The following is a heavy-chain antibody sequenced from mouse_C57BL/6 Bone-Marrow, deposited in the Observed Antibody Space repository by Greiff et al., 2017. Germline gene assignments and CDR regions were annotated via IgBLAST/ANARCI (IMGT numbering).Heavy chain of an antibody. J-gene: IGHJ2*01. CDR1: GFTFSSYA. V-gene: IGHV5-4*01. CDR3: ARDLLWLRRGGFDY. Sequence: EVKLVESGGGLVKPGGSLKLSCAASGFTFSSYAMSWVRQTPEKRLEWVATISAGGSYTYYPDNVKGRFTITRDNAKNHLYLQMGHLKSEDTAMYYCARDLLWLRRGGFDYWGQGTTLTVSS. D-gene: IGHD2-2*01. CDR2: ISAGGSYT.